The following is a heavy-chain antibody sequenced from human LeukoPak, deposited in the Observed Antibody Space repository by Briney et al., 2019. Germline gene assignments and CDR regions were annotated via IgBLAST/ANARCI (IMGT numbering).Heavy chain of an antibody. V-gene: IGHV5-51*01. J-gene: IGHJ3*02. CDR2: IYPGDSDT. CDR1: GYSFTNYW. CDR3: ARSGSLGTFDI. Sequence: GESLKISCKGSGYSFTNYWIGWVRQMPGKGLAWMGIIYPGDSDTRYSPSFQGQVTISADKSISTAYLQWSGLRASETAMYYCARSGSLGTFDIWGQGTLVTVSS. D-gene: IGHD1-26*01.